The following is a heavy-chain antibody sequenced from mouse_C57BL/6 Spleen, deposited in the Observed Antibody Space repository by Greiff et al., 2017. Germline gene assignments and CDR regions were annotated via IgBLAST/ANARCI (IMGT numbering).Heavy chain of an antibody. CDR2: IYPRSGNT. CDR3: ARLYYYGSSYYCDD. J-gene: IGHJ2*01. Sequence: QVQLQQSGAELARPGASVKLSCKASGYTFTSYGISWVKQRTGQGLEWIGEIYPRSGNTYYNEKFKGKATLTADKSSSTAYMELSSLTSEDSAVYFCARLYYYGSSYYCDDWGKGTTLTVSS. V-gene: IGHV1-81*01. D-gene: IGHD1-1*01. CDR1: GYTFTSYG.